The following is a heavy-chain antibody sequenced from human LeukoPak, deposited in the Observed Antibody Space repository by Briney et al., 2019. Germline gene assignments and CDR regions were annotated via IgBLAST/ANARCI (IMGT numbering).Heavy chain of an antibody. CDR2: INSDGSST. V-gene: IGHV3-74*01. Sequence: GESLRLSCAASGFTFSSYWMHWVRQAPGKGLVWVSRINSDGSSTSYADSVKGRFTISRDNAKNTLYLQMNSLRAEDTAVYYCARECYDSSGYYYGDWGQGTLVTVSS. D-gene: IGHD3-22*01. J-gene: IGHJ4*02. CDR3: ARECYDSSGYYYGD. CDR1: GFTFSSYW.